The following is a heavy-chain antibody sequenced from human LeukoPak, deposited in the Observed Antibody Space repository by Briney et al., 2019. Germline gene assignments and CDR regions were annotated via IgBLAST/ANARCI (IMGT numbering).Heavy chain of an antibody. J-gene: IGHJ4*02. D-gene: IGHD1-14*01. CDR2: IYHSGST. CDR1: GGSTSSGGYS. V-gene: IGHV4-30-2*01. Sequence: SETLSLTCAVPGGSTSSGGYSWSWIRQPPGKGLEWIGYIYHSGSTYYNPSLKSRVTISVDRSKNQFSLKLSSVTAADTAVYYCARSNHPRYYFDYWGQGTLVTVSS. CDR3: ARSNHPRYYFDY.